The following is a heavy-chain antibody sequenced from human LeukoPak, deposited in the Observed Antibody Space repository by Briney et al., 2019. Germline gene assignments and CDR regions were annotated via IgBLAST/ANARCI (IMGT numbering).Heavy chain of an antibody. CDR2: ISSSSSYI. CDR1: GFTFSSYS. J-gene: IGHJ6*02. D-gene: IGHD3-9*01. Sequence: GGSLRLSCAASGFTFSSYSMNWVRQAPGKGLEWVSSISSSSSYIYYADSVKGRFTISRDNAKNSLYLQMNSLRAEDTAVYYCARDYDCDYDILTGYYYYYGMDVWGQGTTVTVSS. V-gene: IGHV3-21*01. CDR3: ARDYDCDYDILTGYYYYYGMDV.